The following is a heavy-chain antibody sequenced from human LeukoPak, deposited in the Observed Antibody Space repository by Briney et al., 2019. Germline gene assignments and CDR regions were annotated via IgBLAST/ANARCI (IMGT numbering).Heavy chain of an antibody. CDR2: INPNSGGT. CDR3: ARDQAFDYFDY. Sequence: GASVKVSCKASGYTFTRYDINWVRQATGQGLEWMGWINPNSGGTNYAQKFQGRVTMTRDTSISTAYMELSRLRSDDTAVYYCARDQAFDYFDYWGQGTLVTVSS. CDR1: GYTFTRYD. V-gene: IGHV1-2*02. D-gene: IGHD2/OR15-2a*01. J-gene: IGHJ4*02.